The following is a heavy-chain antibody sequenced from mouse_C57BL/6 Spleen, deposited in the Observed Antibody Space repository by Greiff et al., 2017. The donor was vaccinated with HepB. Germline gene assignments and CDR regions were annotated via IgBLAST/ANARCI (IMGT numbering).Heavy chain of an antibody. CDR1: GYTFTSYG. CDR3: ARDGLITTVVEGY. V-gene: IGHV1-81*01. D-gene: IGHD1-1*01. J-gene: IGHJ2*01. Sequence: QVQLQQSGAELARPGASVKLSCKASGYTFTSYGISWVKQRTGQGLEWIGEIYPRSGNTYYNEKFKGKATLTADKSSSTAYMGLRSLTSENSAVYFCARDGLITTVVEGYWGQGTTLTVSS. CDR2: IYPRSGNT.